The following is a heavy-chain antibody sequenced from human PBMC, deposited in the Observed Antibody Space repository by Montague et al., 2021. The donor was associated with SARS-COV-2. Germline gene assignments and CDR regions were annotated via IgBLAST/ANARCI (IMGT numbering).Heavy chain of an antibody. CDR3: LRVERQPRERCAEIDV. V-gene: IGHV4-39*07. D-gene: IGHD4-17*01. CDR1: GGSITNTNYY. CDR2: LYSPGSA. Sequence: SETLSLPCTVSGGSITNTNYYWGWIRQPPGKGLEWIGSLYSPGSAYYNPSLKSRVTISVDKSKNQFSLNLTSVTAADTAVYYCLRVERQPRERCAEIDVWGQGTLVTVSS. J-gene: IGHJ4*02.